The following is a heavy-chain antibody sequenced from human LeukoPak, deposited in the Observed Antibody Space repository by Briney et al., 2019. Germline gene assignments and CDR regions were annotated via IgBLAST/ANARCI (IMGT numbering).Heavy chain of an antibody. Sequence: GGSLRLSCAASGFTFSSYWMHWVRQAPGKGLVWVSRINSDGSSTSYADSVKGRFTISRDNAKNSLYLQMNSLRAVDTAVYYCATVDSYYYDSSGYYWGQGTLVTVSS. CDR3: ATVDSYYYDSSGYY. J-gene: IGHJ4*02. D-gene: IGHD3-22*01. V-gene: IGHV3-74*01. CDR2: INSDGSST. CDR1: GFTFSSYW.